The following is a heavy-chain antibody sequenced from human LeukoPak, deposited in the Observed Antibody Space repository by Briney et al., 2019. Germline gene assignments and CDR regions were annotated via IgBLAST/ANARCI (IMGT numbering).Heavy chain of an antibody. Sequence: VASVNVSFRASGYTFTSYGISWVRQAPGHGLEWMGWISAYNGNTNYAQKLQGRVTMTTDTSTSTAYMELRSLRSDDTAVYYCARGRKGYSPLYYWGRGTLVTVSS. J-gene: IGHJ4*02. V-gene: IGHV1-18*01. CDR2: ISAYNGNT. D-gene: IGHD3-22*01. CDR3: ARGRKGYSPLYY. CDR1: GYTFTSYG.